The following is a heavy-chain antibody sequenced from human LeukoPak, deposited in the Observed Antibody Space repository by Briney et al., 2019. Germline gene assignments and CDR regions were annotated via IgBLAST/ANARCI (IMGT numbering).Heavy chain of an antibody. J-gene: IGHJ4*02. D-gene: IGHD6-19*01. CDR2: IYYTGSM. CDR1: GDSMNTSSYY. V-gene: IGHV4-39*07. CDR3: ARDLGYSSGWSGVYFDY. Sequence: ASETLSLTCTVSGDSMNTSSYYWGWIRQPPGKGLEWIGSIYYTGSMYYNPSLKSRVTMSVDTSKNQFSLKLSSVTAADTAVYYRARDLGYSSGWSGVYFDYWGQGTLVTVSS.